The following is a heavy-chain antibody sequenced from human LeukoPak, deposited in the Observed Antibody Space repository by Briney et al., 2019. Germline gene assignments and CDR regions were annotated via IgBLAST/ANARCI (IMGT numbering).Heavy chain of an antibody. CDR1: GFTFSSYW. CDR2: INSDGSST. Sequence: GGSLRLSCAASGFTFSSYWMHWVRQAPGKGLVWVSRINSDGSSTSYADSVKGRFTISRDNAKNTLYLQMNSRRAEDTAVYYCARGDYDFWSGYPYYYYYMDVWGKGTTVTVSS. V-gene: IGHV3-74*01. J-gene: IGHJ6*03. CDR3: ARGDYDFWSGYPYYYYYMDV. D-gene: IGHD3-3*01.